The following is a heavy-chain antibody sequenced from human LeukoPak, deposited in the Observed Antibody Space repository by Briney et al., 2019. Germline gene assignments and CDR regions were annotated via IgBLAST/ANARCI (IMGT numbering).Heavy chain of an antibody. J-gene: IGHJ6*02. CDR3: ARGNFRIRRIYYYGMDV. CDR1: GGSFSGYY. CDR2: INHSGST. Sequence: PSETLPLTCAVYGGSFSGYYWSWIRQPPGKGLEWIGEINHSGSTNYNPSLKSRVTISVDTSKNQFSLKLSSVTAADTAVYYCARGNFRIRRIYYYGMDVWGQGTTVTVSS. V-gene: IGHV4-34*01. D-gene: IGHD3-3*02.